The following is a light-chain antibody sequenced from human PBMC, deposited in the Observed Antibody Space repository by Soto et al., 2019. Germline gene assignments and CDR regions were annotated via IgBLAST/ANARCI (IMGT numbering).Light chain of an antibody. J-gene: IGLJ3*02. Sequence: QSALTQPPSASGSPGQSVTISCTGTSSDVGGYNYVSWYQQYPGRPPKLMIYAVTKRPSGVPDRFSGSKSGNTASLTVSGLQAEDESDYYCSSYAASNNFYFVFGGGTKLTVL. CDR2: AVT. CDR3: SSYAASNNFYFV. CDR1: SSDVGGYNY. V-gene: IGLV2-8*01.